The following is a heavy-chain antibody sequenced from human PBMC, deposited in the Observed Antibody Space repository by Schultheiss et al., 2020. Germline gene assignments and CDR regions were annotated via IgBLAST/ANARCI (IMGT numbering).Heavy chain of an antibody. D-gene: IGHD6-6*01. CDR1: GFTFSSYG. CDR2: IWYDGSNK. CDR3: ARVGAPSRGTSRRISSSPAQPFDY. Sequence: GGSLRLSFAASGFTFSSYGMHWVRQAPGKGLELVAVIWYDGSNKYYADSVKGRFTISRDNSKNTLYLQMNSLRAEDTAVYYCARVGAPSRGTSRRISSSPAQPFDYWGQGTLVTVSS. J-gene: IGHJ4*02. V-gene: IGHV3-33*01.